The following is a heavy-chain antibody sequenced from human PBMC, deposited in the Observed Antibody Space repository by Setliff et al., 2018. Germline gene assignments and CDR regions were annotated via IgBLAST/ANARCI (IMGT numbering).Heavy chain of an antibody. V-gene: IGHV3-7*01. D-gene: IGHD2-15*01. CDR1: GFDFKTHW. Sequence: GGSLRLSCAASGFDFKTHWMSWVRQAPGKGLEWVANIKEDGSEKYYVDSVQGRFTISRDNAKNSLDLQMDSLSAEDTAVYYCVRDRWKVVVNRGDDAFDLWGQGTMVTVSS. CDR2: IKEDGSEK. CDR3: VRDRWKVVVNRGDDAFDL. J-gene: IGHJ3*01.